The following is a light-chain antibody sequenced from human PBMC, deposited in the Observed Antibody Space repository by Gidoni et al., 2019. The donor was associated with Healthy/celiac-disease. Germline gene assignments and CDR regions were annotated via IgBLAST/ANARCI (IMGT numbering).Light chain of an antibody. CDR3: QKSYSTPRT. CDR2: AAS. Sequence: DIQMTQSPSSLSASVGDRVTITCRASQSISSYLNWYQQKPGKAPKLLIYAASSLQSGFPSRFSGSGSGTDFTLTISSLQPEDFATYYCQKSYSTPRTFGQGTKVEIK. CDR1: QSISSY. V-gene: IGKV1-39*01. J-gene: IGKJ1*01.